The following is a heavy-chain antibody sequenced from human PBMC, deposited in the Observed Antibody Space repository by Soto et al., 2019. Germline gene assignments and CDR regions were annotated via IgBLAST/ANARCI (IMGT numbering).Heavy chain of an antibody. Sequence: SETLSLTCTVSGGSISSGGYYWSWIRQHPGKGLEWIGYIYYSGSTYYNPSLKSRVTISVDTSKNQFSLKLSSVTAADTAVYYCASIGSAAGIDYWGQGTLVTVSS. D-gene: IGHD6-13*01. CDR2: IYYSGST. V-gene: IGHV4-31*03. CDR1: GGSISSGGYY. J-gene: IGHJ4*02. CDR3: ASIGSAAGIDY.